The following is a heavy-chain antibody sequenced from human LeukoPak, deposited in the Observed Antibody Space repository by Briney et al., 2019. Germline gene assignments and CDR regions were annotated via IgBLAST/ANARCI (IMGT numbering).Heavy chain of an antibody. D-gene: IGHD2-21*01. CDR3: ARDSPFIPTVS. V-gene: IGHV4-34*01. CDR1: GGSFSGYY. Sequence: SETLSLTCAVYGGSFSGYYWSWIRQPPGKGLEWIGEINHSGSTNYNPSLKSRVTISVDTSKNQFSLKVSSVTAADTAVYYCARDSPFIPTVSWGQGTLVTVSS. J-gene: IGHJ4*02. CDR2: INHSGST.